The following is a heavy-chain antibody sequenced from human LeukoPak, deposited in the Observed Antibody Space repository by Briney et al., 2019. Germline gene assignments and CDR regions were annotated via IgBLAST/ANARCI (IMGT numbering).Heavy chain of an antibody. V-gene: IGHV3-23*01. CDR1: GFTFSSYA. CDR3: AIVTSHPRYFDR. D-gene: IGHD3-9*01. CDR2: ISGSGDGT. J-gene: IGHJ4*02. Sequence: GGSLRLSYAVSGFTFSSYAMYWVRQAPGKGLEWVSTISGSGDGTFYADSVEGRFTISRDNSKNTLYLHMDSLRAEDTAIYYCAIVTSHPRYFDRWGQGTLVTVSS.